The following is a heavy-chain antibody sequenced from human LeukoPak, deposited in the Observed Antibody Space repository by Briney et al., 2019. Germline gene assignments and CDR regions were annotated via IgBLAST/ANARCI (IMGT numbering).Heavy chain of an antibody. D-gene: IGHD1-7*01. CDR2: ISYDGSNK. V-gene: IGHV3-30*04. CDR1: GFTFSSYA. CDR3: ARDRGLELGYYFDY. Sequence: GRSLRLSCAASGFTFSSYAMHWVRQAPGKGLEWVAVISYDGSNKYYADSVKGRFTISRDNSKNTLYLQMNSLRAEDTAVCYCARDRGLELGYYFDYWGQGTLVTVSS. J-gene: IGHJ4*02.